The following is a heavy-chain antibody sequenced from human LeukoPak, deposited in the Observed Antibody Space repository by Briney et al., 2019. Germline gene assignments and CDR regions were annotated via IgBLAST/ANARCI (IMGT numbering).Heavy chain of an antibody. Sequence: GGSLRLSCEASEFTFSRAWMSWVRQAPGKGPEWVANIKEDGTQKYYVDSVRGRFTISRDNAENSLYLQMNSLREEDTAVYYCAKTGERDYWGRGTLVTVSS. CDR1: EFTFSRAW. CDR2: IKEDGTQK. J-gene: IGHJ4*02. CDR3: AKTGERDY. D-gene: IGHD7-27*01. V-gene: IGHV3-7*01.